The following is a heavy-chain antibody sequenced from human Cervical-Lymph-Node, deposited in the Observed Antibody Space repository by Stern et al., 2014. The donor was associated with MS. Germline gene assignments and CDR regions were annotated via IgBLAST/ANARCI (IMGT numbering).Heavy chain of an antibody. CDR2: INPSGGST. D-gene: IGHD3-22*01. Sequence: QVQLVESGAEVKKPGASVKVSCTASGYTFTSYYMHWVRQAPGQGLEWMGIINPSGGSTSYAQKFQGRVTMTRDTSTITVYMELSSLRSEDTAVYYCSRAKVWGITIIVVVEDYYGMDVWGQGTTVTVSS. V-gene: IGHV1-46*03. J-gene: IGHJ6*02. CDR3: SRAKVWGITIIVVVEDYYGMDV. CDR1: GYTFTSYY.